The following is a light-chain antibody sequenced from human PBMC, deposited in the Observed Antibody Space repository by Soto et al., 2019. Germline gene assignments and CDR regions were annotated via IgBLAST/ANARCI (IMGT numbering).Light chain of an antibody. CDR1: QSVSSSY. CDR2: GAS. J-gene: IGKJ4*01. CDR3: QQSYSTPPWT. Sequence: EIVITQPPATLSVSPLERANVSCRPSQSVSSSYLAWYQQKPGQAPRLLIYGASSRATGIPDRFSGSGSGTDFSLTISRLEPEDFATYYCQQSYSTPPWTFGGGTKVDI. V-gene: IGKV3-20*01.